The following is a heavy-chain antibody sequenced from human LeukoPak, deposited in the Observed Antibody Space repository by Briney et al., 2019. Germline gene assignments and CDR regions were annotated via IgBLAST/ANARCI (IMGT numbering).Heavy chain of an antibody. CDR1: GFTFSTYG. CDR3: ARERGGYNPFDY. CDR2: IWCEGSNK. D-gene: IGHD5-24*01. V-gene: IGHV3-33*01. J-gene: IGHJ4*02. Sequence: GGSLRLSCVASGFTFSTYGMHWVRQAPGKGLEWVAVIWCEGSNKYYADSVKGRFTISRDNAKNSLYVQMNSLRAEDTAVYYWARERGGYNPFDYWGQGTLVTVSS.